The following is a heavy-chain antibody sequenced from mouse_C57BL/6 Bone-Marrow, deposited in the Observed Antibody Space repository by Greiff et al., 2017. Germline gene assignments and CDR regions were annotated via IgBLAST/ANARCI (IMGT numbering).Heavy chain of an antibody. CDR2: IYPRSGNT. Sequence: ESGAELARPGASVKLSCKASGYTFTSSGISWVKQRTGQGLEWIGEIYPRSGNTYYNEKFKGKATLTADKSSSTAYMELRSLTSEDSAVYFCASDSSGYESYWGQGTTLTVSS. D-gene: IGHD3-2*02. CDR1: GYTFTSSG. V-gene: IGHV1-81*01. J-gene: IGHJ2*01. CDR3: ASDSSGYESY.